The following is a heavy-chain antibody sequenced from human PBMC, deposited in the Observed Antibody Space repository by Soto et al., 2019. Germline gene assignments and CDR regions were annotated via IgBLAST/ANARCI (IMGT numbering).Heavy chain of an antibody. Sequence: GGSLRLSCAASGFTFSSYWMSWVRQAPGKGLEWVANIKQDGSQKYYVDSVKGRFTISRDNAKYSLYLQMNSLRAEDTAVYYCARIGYSSSCFDYWGQGTLVTVSS. CDR3: ARIGYSSSCFDY. CDR1: GFTFSSYW. D-gene: IGHD6-6*01. CDR2: IKQDGSQK. V-gene: IGHV3-7*01. J-gene: IGHJ4*02.